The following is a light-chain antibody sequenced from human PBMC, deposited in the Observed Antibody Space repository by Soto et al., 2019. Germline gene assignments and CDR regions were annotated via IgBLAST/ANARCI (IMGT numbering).Light chain of an antibody. J-gene: IGKJ1*01. CDR2: GAS. Sequence: EIVLTQSPATLSVSPGESAALSCRARQSIFSNLAWYQQKPGQAPRLLIDGASTRATGVPARFSGSGSGTAFTLTISSLQSEDFAVYYCNQYNSCPTWTFGQGTPVEFK. CDR3: NQYNSCPTWT. CDR1: QSIFSN. V-gene: IGKV3-15*01.